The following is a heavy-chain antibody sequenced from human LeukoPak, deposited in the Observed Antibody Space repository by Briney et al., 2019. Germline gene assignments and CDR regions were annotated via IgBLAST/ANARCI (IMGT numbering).Heavy chain of an antibody. V-gene: IGHV4-34*01. J-gene: IGHJ5*02. CDR2: IYYSGST. Sequence: SETLSLTCAVYGGSFSGYYWSWIRQPPGKGLEWIGSIYYSGSTYYNPSLKSRVTISVDTSKNQFSLKLSSVTAADTAVYYCARGNNWNLNWFDPWGQGTLVTVSS. D-gene: IGHD1-20*01. CDR3: ARGNNWNLNWFDP. CDR1: GGSFSGYY.